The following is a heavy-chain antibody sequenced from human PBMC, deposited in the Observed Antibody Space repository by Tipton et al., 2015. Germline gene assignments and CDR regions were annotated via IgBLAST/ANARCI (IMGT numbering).Heavy chain of an antibody. Sequence: TLSLTCAVSAYSISTDYYWGWIRQPPGKGLEWIGTISHSGSTYYNPSLKSRVTMSVDKSKNQFSLSLSSVTASDTAVYYCARARGRHGGLFDSWGQGILVTVSS. CDR3: ARARGRHGGLFDS. CDR2: ISHSGST. D-gene: IGHD4-23*01. V-gene: IGHV4-38-2*01. J-gene: IGHJ4*02. CDR1: AYSISTDYY.